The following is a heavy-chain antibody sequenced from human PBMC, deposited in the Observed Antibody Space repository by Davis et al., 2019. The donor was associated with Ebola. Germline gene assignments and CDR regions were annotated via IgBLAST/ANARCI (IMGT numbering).Heavy chain of an antibody. D-gene: IGHD6-19*01. J-gene: IGHJ6*02. CDR3: AKARGWHKRISSYYYYYGMDV. CDR2: ISSDSDYI. V-gene: IGHV3-21*01. CDR1: GFTFSTYS. Sequence: PGGSLRLSCAASGFTFSTYSMSWVRQAPGKGLEWVSSISSDSDYIYYADSVKGRFTISRDNSKNTLYLQMNSLRAEDTAVYYCAKARGWHKRISSYYYYYGMDVWGQGTTVTVSS.